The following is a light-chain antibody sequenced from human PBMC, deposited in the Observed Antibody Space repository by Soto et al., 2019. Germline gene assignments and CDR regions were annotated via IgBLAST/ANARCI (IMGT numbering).Light chain of an antibody. Sequence: EIVMTQSPATLSVSPGERATLSCRASQSVRSNLAWYQQKPGQAPRLLIYGASTRATGIPARFSGSGSGTGFTRTIISLQSEDFAVYYCQQYNNWPPWTFGQGTKVEIK. V-gene: IGKV3-15*01. CDR3: QQYNNWPPWT. CDR1: QSVRSN. CDR2: GAS. J-gene: IGKJ1*01.